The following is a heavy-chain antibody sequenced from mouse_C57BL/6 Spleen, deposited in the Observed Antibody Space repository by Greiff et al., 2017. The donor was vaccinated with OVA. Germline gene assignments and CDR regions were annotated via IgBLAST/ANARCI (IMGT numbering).Heavy chain of an antibody. V-gene: IGHV1-72*01. CDR2: IDPNSGGT. J-gene: IGHJ2*01. CDR3: AREDHYYGSSFYYFDY. Sequence: QVQLQQSGAELVKPGASVKLSCKASGYTFTSYWMHWVKQRPGRGLEWIGRIDPNSGGTKYNEKFKSKATLTVDKPSSTAYMQLSSLTSEDSAVYYCAREDHYYGSSFYYFDYWGQGTTLTVSS. D-gene: IGHD1-1*01. CDR1: GYTFTSYW.